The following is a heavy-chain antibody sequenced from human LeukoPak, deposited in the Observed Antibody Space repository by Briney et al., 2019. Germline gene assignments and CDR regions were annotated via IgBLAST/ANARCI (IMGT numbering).Heavy chain of an antibody. CDR2: ISSLDSTT. CDR1: GFTFSGFH. Sequence: QPGGSLRLSCSTSGFTFSGFHMSWLRQAPGMGLEHVAWISSLDSTTYYADSVVGRFTISRDNDKGLLYLQMDSLREDDTAVYYCAKDPHAGIFDSWGQGTLVTVSS. CDR3: AKDPHAGIFDS. V-gene: IGHV3-48*02. J-gene: IGHJ4*02.